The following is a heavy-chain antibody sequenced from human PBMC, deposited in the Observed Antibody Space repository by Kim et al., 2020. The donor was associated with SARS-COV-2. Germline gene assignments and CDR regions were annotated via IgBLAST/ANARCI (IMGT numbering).Heavy chain of an antibody. D-gene: IGHD3-3*01. J-gene: IGHJ2*01. Sequence: PGKGLTWFGYNSHSGTTYYNPTLKSLVTISIDRSKNQFSLKLSSVTAADTAVDYWARARTIFGVVIMIWYFDLWGRGTLVTVSS. CDR2: NSHSGTT. V-gene: IGHV4-30-2*01. CDR3: ARARTIFGVVIMIWYFDL.